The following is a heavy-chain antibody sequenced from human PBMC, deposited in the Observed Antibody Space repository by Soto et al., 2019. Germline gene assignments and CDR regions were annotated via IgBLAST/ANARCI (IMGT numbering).Heavy chain of an antibody. CDR2: LSDSGDSI. CDR1: GFTFSSHA. D-gene: IGHD6-13*01. Sequence: PGGSLRLSCTASGFTFSSHAMTWVRQAPGKGLEWVSGLSDSGDSIYYADSVKGRFTIYRDNSMNTLYLQMNTLRVEDTAVYYSAKVSSSWYAGFFDLWGQGTLVTVSS. V-gene: IGHV3-23*01. CDR3: AKVSSSWYAGFFDL. J-gene: IGHJ4*02.